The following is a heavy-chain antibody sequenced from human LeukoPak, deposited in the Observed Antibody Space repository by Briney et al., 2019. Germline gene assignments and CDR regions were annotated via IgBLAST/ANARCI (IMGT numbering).Heavy chain of an antibody. Sequence: PGGSLRLSCAASGFTFSTYTMYWVRHPPGKRLEWVSIIGSSGGGIHYADSVKGRFTISRDNSKNTLYLQMNSLRAEDTAVYYCAKDDSSGYQSVWGQGTLVTVSS. CDR1: GFTFSTYT. CDR2: IGSSGGGI. CDR3: AKDDSSGYQSV. V-gene: IGHV3-23*01. D-gene: IGHD3-22*01. J-gene: IGHJ4*02.